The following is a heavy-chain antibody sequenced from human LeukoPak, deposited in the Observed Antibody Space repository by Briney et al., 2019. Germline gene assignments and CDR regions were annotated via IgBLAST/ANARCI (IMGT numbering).Heavy chain of an antibody. D-gene: IGHD2-2*01. CDR1: GGSISSTDYY. Sequence: PSETLSLTCTVSGGSISSTDYYWGWIRQPPGRGLEWIGNIYYSGITYYNPSLKSRVTISVDTSNNQFSLKLSSVTAADTTTYFCARLLIYCSSTSCHFDYWGQGTLVTVSS. V-gene: IGHV4-39*01. J-gene: IGHJ4*02. CDR2: IYYSGIT. CDR3: ARLLIYCSSTSCHFDY.